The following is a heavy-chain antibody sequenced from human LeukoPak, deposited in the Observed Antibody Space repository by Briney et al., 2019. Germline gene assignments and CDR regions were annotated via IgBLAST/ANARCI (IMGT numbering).Heavy chain of an antibody. CDR3: TTDRDSDYDYSNYENWFDP. J-gene: IGHJ5*02. CDR1: GFTFSNAW. D-gene: IGHD4-11*01. V-gene: IGHV3-15*01. CDR2: IKSKTDGGTT. Sequence: GGSLRLSCAASGFTFSNAWMSWVRQAPGKGLEWVGRIKSKTDGGTTDYAAPVKGRFTISRDDSKNTLYLQMNSLKTEDTAVYYCTTDRDSDYDYSNYENWFDPWGQGTLVTVSS.